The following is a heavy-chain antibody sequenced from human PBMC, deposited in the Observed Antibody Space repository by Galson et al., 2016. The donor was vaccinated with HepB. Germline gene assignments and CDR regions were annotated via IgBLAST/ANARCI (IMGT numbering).Heavy chain of an antibody. D-gene: IGHD3-22*01. J-gene: IGHJ4*02. CDR2: ITSSGTTT. CDR3: AEAWHYDSGGAYYRYYFDY. Sequence: SLRLSCAASGFSFKNYAMAWVRQTPGEGPEWVSVITSSGTTTFYADSVKDRFTISRDNSKNTLYLDMSTMSADDTALYYCAEAWHYDSGGAYYRYYFDYWGQGTLVVVSS. V-gene: IGHV3-23*01. CDR1: GFSFKNYA.